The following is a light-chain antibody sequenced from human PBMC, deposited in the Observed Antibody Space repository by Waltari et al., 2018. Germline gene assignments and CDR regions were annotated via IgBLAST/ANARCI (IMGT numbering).Light chain of an antibody. CDR1: KLGAKY. Sequence: SFDLTQPPSVSVSPGQTASITCSGDKLGAKYACWYQQKPGQSPVLVIYQDNQRPSGLPERFSGSNSGNTATLNISGTQAMDEADYYCQAWDGNTFYVFGTGTKVTVL. CDR2: QDN. CDR3: QAWDGNTFYV. V-gene: IGLV3-1*01. J-gene: IGLJ1*01.